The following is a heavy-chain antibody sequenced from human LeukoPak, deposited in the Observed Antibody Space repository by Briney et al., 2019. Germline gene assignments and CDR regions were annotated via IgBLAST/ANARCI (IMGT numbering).Heavy chain of an antibody. CDR2: ISAYNGNT. J-gene: IGHJ3*02. Sequence: ASVKVSCKAAGYTFTSYGISWVRQAPGQGLEWMGWISAYNGNTNYAQKLQGRVTMTTDTSTCTAYMELRRLRSDDTTVYYCARGASSGWYDDAFDIWGQGTMVTVSS. V-gene: IGHV1-18*01. CDR3: ARGASSGWYDDAFDI. CDR1: GYTFTSYG. D-gene: IGHD6-19*01.